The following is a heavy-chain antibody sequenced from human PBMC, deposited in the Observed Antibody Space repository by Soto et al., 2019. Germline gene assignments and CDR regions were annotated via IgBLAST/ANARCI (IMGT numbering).Heavy chain of an antibody. V-gene: IGHV3-23*01. Sequence: GGSLRLSCAASGFTFSSYAMSWVRQAPGKGLEWVSAISGSGGSTYYADSVKGRFTISRDNSKNTLYLQMNSLRAEDTAVYYCANVSPYLFGVVITHDYWGQGTLVTVSS. CDR1: GFTFSSYA. J-gene: IGHJ4*02. CDR2: ISGSGGST. D-gene: IGHD3-3*01. CDR3: ANVSPYLFGVVITHDY.